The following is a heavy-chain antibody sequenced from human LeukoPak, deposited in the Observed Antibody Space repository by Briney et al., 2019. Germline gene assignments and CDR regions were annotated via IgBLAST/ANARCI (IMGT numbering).Heavy chain of an antibody. CDR3: AGTLFGELDYYYYYYMDV. V-gene: IGHV4-4*07. Sequence: SETLSLTCTVSGGSISSYYWSWIRQPAGKGLEWIGRIYTSGSTNYNPSLKSRVTMSVDTSKNQFSLKLSSVTAADTAVYYCAGTLFGELDYYYYYYMDVWGKGTTVTISS. CDR1: GGSISSYY. CDR2: IYTSGST. D-gene: IGHD3-10*02. J-gene: IGHJ6*03.